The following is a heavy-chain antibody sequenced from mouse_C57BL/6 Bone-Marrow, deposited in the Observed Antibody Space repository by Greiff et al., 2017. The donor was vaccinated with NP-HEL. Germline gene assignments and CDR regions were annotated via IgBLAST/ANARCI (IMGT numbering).Heavy chain of an antibody. CDR2: IDPENGDT. CDR1: GFNIKDDY. CDR3: TTRGQLYYYFDY. D-gene: IGHD3-3*01. V-gene: IGHV14-4*01. Sequence: EVQLQQSGAELVRPGASVKLSCTASGFNIKDDYMHWVKQRPEQGLEWIGWIDPENGDTEYASKFQGKATITADTSSNTAYLQLSSLTSEDTAVYYCTTRGQLYYYFDYWGQGTTLTVSS. J-gene: IGHJ2*01.